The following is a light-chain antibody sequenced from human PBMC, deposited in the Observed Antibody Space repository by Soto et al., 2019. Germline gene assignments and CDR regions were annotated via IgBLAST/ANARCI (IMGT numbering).Light chain of an antibody. CDR2: GAS. V-gene: IGKV3-20*01. J-gene: IGKJ4*01. CDR1: QSVSSSL. CDR3: QQYDNSPLT. Sequence: EIVLTESAGTRSLSPGERATLSCRASQSVSSSLLAWYQQKPGQAPRLLIYGASSRATGIPERFSGSGSGTGFTLTISRLEAEDFAGYYCQQYDNSPLTFGGGTKVEIK.